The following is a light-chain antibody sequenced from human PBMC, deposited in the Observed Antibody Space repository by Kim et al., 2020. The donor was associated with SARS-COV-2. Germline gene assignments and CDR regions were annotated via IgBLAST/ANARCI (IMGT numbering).Light chain of an antibody. CDR3: QSYDSSLSGSV. J-gene: IGLJ3*02. CDR2: GNS. CDR1: SSNIGAAYD. Sequence: QRVTISCTGTSSNIGAAYDVLWYQQLPGTAPKLLIYGNSNRPSGVPDRFSGSKSGTSASLAITGLQAEDEADYYCQSYDSSLSGSVFGGGTKLTVL. V-gene: IGLV1-40*01.